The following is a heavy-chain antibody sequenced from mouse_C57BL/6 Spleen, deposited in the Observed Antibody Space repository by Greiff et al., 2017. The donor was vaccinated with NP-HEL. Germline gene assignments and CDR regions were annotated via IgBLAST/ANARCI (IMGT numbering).Heavy chain of an antibody. CDR1: GYTFTSYW. V-gene: IGHV1-55*01. J-gene: IGHJ4*01. Sequence: VQLQQPGAELVKPGASVKMSCKASGYTFTSYWITWVKQRPGQGLEWIGDIYPGSGSTNYNEKFKSKATLTVDTSSSTAYMQLSSLTSEDSAVYYCARRGDDYDGGDDWGQGTSVTVSS. D-gene: IGHD2-4*01. CDR3: ARRGDDYDGGDD. CDR2: IYPGSGST.